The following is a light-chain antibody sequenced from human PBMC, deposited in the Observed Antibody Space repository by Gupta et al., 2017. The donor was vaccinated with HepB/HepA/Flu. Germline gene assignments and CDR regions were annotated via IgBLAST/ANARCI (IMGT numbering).Light chain of an antibody. Sequence: QSALTQPASVSGSPGQSITISCTGTSSDIGNYHLVSWYQQHPGKAPKLIIYEVSQRPSGVSHRFSGSKSGNTASLTISGLQAEDETDYYCCSYAGGNIGLVFGGGTRLTVL. CDR2: EVS. CDR3: CSYAGGNIGLV. J-gene: IGLJ3*02. CDR1: SSDIGNYHL. V-gene: IGLV2-23*02.